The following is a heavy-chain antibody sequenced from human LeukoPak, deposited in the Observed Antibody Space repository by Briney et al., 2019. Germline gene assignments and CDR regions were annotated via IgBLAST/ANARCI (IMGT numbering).Heavy chain of an antibody. J-gene: IGHJ4*02. D-gene: IGHD4-17*01. Sequence: GGSLRLPCAASGFTFSSYGMHWVRQAPGKGLEWVAVISYDGSNKYYADSVKGRFTISRDNSKNTLYLQMNSLRAEDTAVYYCAKEDYGDYNFDYWGQGTLVTVSS. CDR3: AKEDYGDYNFDY. CDR2: ISYDGSNK. CDR1: GFTFSSYG. V-gene: IGHV3-30*18.